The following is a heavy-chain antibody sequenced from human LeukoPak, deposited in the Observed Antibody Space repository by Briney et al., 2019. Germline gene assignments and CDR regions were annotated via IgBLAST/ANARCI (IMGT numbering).Heavy chain of an antibody. Sequence: SQTLSLTCTVSGGSISSGDYYWNWIRQPPGKGLEWIGYIYYSGSTYYNPSLKSRVTISVDTSKSQFSLKLSSVTAADTAVYYCARLRGYYFDYWGQGTLVTVSS. CDR3: ARLRGYYFDY. D-gene: IGHD3-16*01. V-gene: IGHV4-30-4*08. CDR2: IYYSGST. CDR1: GGSISSGDYY. J-gene: IGHJ4*02.